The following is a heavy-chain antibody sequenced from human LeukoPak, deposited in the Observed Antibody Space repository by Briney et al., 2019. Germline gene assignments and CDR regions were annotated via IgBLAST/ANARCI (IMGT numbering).Heavy chain of an antibody. J-gene: IGHJ6*02. CDR3: ARDSPAGIAAAGTGTYYYYGMDV. V-gene: IGHV3-66*01. CDR2: IYSGGST. D-gene: IGHD6-13*01. Sequence: GGSLRLSCAASGFTVSSNYMSWVRQAPGKGLEWASVIYSGGSTYYADSVKGRFTISRDNSKNTLYLQMNSLRAEDTAVYYCARDSPAGIAAAGTGTYYYYGMDVWGQGTTVTVSS. CDR1: GFTVSSNY.